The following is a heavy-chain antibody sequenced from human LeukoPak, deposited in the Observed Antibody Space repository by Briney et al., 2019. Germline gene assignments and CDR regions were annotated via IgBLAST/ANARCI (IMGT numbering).Heavy chain of an antibody. CDR1: GGSISSYY. Sequence: RSSETLSLTCTVSGGSISSYYWSWIRQPPGKGLEWIGYIYYSGSTNCNPSLKSRVTISVDTSKNQFSLKLSSVTAADTAVYYCARHVGLYSYGRGGFDYWGQGTLVTVSS. J-gene: IGHJ4*02. V-gene: IGHV4-59*08. CDR3: ARHVGLYSYGRGGFDY. D-gene: IGHD5-18*01. CDR2: IYYSGST.